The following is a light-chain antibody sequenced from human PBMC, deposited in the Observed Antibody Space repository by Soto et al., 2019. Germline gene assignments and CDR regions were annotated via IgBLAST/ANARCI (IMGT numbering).Light chain of an antibody. CDR1: QGISSF. Sequence: DIQMTQSPSSLSASVGDRVTITCRASQGISSFVAWYQQKPGKVPRLLISGASTLQSGVPSRFSGSGSGTDFTLTTPSPQPEDVATYYFQKYSSVITSAKGTQLEIK. CDR3: QKYSSVIT. V-gene: IGKV1-27*01. J-gene: IGKJ5*01. CDR2: GAS.